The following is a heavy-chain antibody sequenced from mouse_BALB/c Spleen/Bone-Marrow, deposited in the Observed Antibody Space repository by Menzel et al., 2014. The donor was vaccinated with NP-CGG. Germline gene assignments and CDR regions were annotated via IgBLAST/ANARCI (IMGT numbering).Heavy chain of an antibody. CDR1: GFTFTDYY. J-gene: IGHJ2*01. V-gene: IGHV7-3*02. CDR2: IRDKANGYTT. D-gene: IGHD2-1*01. Sequence: EVQLVESGGGLVQPGGSLRLSCATSGFTFTDYYMSWVRQPPGRALEWLVFIRDKANGYTTEYSASVKGRFTISRDNSQSIVYLQMNTLRTEDSATYYCARDDGNYHCFDYWGQGTTLTVSS. CDR3: ARDDGNYHCFDY.